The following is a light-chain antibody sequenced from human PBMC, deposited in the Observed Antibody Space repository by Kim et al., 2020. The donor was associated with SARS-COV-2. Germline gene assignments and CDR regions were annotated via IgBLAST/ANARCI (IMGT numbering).Light chain of an antibody. J-gene: IGKJ4*01. CDR3: QQRNSWPQT. Sequence: LSPGDRATLSCRVSQTISTFLAWYQQRPGQAPRLLIYDASNRATGIPARFSGSGSGTDFTLTISSLEPEDFAVYYCQQRNSWPQTFGGGTKVDIK. CDR1: QTISTF. CDR2: DAS. V-gene: IGKV3-11*01.